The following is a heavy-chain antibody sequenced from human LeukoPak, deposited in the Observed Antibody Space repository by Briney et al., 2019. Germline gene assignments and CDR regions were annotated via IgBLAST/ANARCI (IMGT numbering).Heavy chain of an antibody. CDR2: INPSGGST. D-gene: IGHD3-22*01. V-gene: IGHV1-46*01. J-gene: IGHJ4*02. Sequence: ASVKVSCKASGYTFTSYYMHWVRQAPGQGLEWMGIINPSGGSTSYAQKFQGRVTMTRDMSTSTVYMELSSLRSEDTAVYYCARATYYYDSSANQGYYFDYWGQGTLVTVSS. CDR3: ARATYYYDSSANQGYYFDY. CDR1: GYTFTSYY.